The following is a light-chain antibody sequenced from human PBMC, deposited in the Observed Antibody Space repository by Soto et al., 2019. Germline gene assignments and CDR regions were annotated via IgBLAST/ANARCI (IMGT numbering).Light chain of an antibody. V-gene: IGKV3-20*01. J-gene: IGKJ4*01. CDR1: QSISNNY. CDR3: QPYNNWPLT. CDR2: GAS. Sequence: TVLTQFPGSLSLSPGERATLSCRASQSISNNYLAWYQQKPGQAPRLLIYGASSRATGIPDRFSGSGSGTDFTLTINSLQSEDFAVYYCQPYNNWPLTFGGGTKVDIK.